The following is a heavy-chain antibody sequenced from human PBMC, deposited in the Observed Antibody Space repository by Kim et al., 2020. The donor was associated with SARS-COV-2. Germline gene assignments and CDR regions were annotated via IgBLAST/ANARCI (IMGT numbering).Heavy chain of an antibody. CDR3: ARDGPSFGEYYFDY. Sequence: NPSLKRRVTISVDTSKNQFSLKLSSVTAADTAVYYCARDGPSFGEYYFDYWGQGTLVTVSS. D-gene: IGHD3-10*01. J-gene: IGHJ4*02. V-gene: IGHV4-59*01.